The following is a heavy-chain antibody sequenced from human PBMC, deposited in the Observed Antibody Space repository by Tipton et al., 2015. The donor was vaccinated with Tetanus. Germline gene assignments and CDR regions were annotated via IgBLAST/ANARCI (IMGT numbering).Heavy chain of an antibody. CDR1: GGSFRSGDHY. Sequence: TLSLTCTVSGGSFRSGDHYWSWIRQPPGKQLEWVGYIYHSGSTNYNPSLKSRVSISFGTSKNQFSLNLESVTAADTAFYYCARANNGFPKQGPFDSWGQGTLVIVSS. J-gene: IGHJ4*02. CDR3: ARANNGFPKQGPFDS. V-gene: IGHV4-61*08. D-gene: IGHD1-14*01. CDR2: IYHSGST.